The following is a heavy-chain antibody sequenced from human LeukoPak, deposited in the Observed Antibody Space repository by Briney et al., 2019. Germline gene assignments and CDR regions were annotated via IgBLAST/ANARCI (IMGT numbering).Heavy chain of an antibody. CDR2: INWNGGST. CDR3: ARVGELWFGELGRPGLRGAFDI. V-gene: IGHV3-20*04. Sequence: PGGSLRLSCAASGFTFDDYGMSWVRQAPGKGLEWVSGINWNGGSTGYADSVKGRFTISRDNAKNSLYLQMNSLRAEDTALYYCARVGELWFGELGRPGLRGAFDIWGQGTMVTVSS. J-gene: IGHJ3*02. D-gene: IGHD3-10*01. CDR1: GFTFDDYG.